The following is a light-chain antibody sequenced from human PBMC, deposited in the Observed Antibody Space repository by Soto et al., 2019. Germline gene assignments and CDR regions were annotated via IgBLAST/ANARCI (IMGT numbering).Light chain of an antibody. V-gene: IGLV2-8*01. CDR3: SSYGGSNNLYV. J-gene: IGLJ1*01. CDR1: SSDVGGYNY. Sequence: QSALTQPASVSGSPGQSITISCTGTSSDVGGYNYVSWYQQHPGKAPKLMIYEVSKRPSGVPDRFSGSKSGNTASLAVSGLQAEDEADYYCSSYGGSNNLYVFGTGTTFTV. CDR2: EVS.